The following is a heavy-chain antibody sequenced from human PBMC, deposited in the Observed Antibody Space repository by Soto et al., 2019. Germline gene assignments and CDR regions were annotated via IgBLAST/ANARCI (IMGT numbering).Heavy chain of an antibody. J-gene: IGHJ4*02. CDR3: ARGGHVVVVTAALDY. CDR2: VNPSGGTT. CDR1: GDTFTDYY. Sequence: QVQLVQSGAEVKKPGASVKVSCKASGDTFTDYYIHWVRQAPGQGLEWMGPVNPSGGTTTYAQLFLGRMHKTRAPSTSTLYMGLTSLTSEDTAVYYCARGGHVVVVTAALDYWGQGTLVTVSS. V-gene: IGHV1-46*01. D-gene: IGHD2-21*02.